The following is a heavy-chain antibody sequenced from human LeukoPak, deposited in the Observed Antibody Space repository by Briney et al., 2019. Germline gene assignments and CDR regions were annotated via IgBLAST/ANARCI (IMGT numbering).Heavy chain of an antibody. J-gene: IGHJ4*02. D-gene: IGHD3-3*01. CDR3: ARGQSGRRFLADY. CDR2: MNPISGNT. Sequence: ASVKVSCKASGYTFSSYDINWVRQATGQGLEWMGWMNPISGNTGYAQKFQGRVTITRDNSINTAYMDLTNLRSEDTAVNYCARGQSGRRFLADYWGQGTLVTVSS. CDR1: GYTFSSYD. V-gene: IGHV1-8*01.